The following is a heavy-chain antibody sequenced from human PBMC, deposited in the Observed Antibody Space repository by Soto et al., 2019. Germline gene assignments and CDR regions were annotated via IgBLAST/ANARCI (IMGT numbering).Heavy chain of an antibody. CDR1: GGSISSSSYY. Sequence: QLQLQESGPGLVKPSETLSLTCTVSGGSISSSSYYWGWIRQPPGKGLEWIGSIYYSGSTYYNPSLKSRVTISVDTSKNQFPLKLSSVTAADTAVYYCARHFSSGWYEGDNWFDPWGQGTLVTVSS. D-gene: IGHD6-19*01. CDR3: ARHFSSGWYEGDNWFDP. V-gene: IGHV4-39*01. CDR2: IYYSGST. J-gene: IGHJ5*02.